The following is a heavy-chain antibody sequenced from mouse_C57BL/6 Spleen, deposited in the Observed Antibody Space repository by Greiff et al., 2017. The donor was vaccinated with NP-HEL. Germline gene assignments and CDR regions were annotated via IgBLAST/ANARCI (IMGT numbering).Heavy chain of an antibody. CDR1: GYTFTSYW. Sequence: VQLQQPGTELVKPGASVKLSCKASGYTFTSYWMHWVKQRPGQGLEWIGNINLSNGGTNYTEKFKSKATLPVDKTSSTAYMQLSSLTSEESAVYYCARHYGSFYWYFDVWGTGTTVTVSS. V-gene: IGHV1-53*01. J-gene: IGHJ1*03. CDR2: INLSNGGT. CDR3: ARHYGSFYWYFDV. D-gene: IGHD1-1*01.